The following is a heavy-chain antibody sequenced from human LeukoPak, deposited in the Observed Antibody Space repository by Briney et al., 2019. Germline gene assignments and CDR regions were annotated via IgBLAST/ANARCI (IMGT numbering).Heavy chain of an antibody. D-gene: IGHD6-13*01. CDR2: IVVGSGNT. Sequence: SVKVSCKASGFTFTSSAMQWVRQARGQRLEWIGWIVVGSGNTNYAQKLQGRVTMTTDTSTSTAYMELRSLRSDDTAVYYCAREGPAAASRVWAYWGQGTLVTVSS. CDR1: GFTFTSSA. V-gene: IGHV1-58*02. CDR3: AREGPAAASRVWAY. J-gene: IGHJ4*02.